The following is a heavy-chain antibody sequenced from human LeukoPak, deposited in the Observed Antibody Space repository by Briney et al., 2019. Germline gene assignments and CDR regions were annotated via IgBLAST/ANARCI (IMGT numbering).Heavy chain of an antibody. CDR2: IIPIFGTA. CDR3: ARSPVRWLHFDY. CDR1: GGTFSSYA. V-gene: IGHV1-69*05. Sequence: GASVKVSCKASGGTFSSYAISWVRHAPGQGLEWMGGIIPIFGTANYAQKFQGRVTITTDESTSTAYMELSSLRSEDTAVYYCARSPVRWLHFDYWGQGTLVTVSS. D-gene: IGHD5-24*01. J-gene: IGHJ4*02.